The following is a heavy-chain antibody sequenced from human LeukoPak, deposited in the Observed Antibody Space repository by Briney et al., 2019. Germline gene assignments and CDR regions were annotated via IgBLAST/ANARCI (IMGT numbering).Heavy chain of an antibody. CDR1: GFNFKYVW. Sequence: GSLRLPCAASGFNFKYVWMNWVRQVPGKGLEWVGRIRTKIEGETRDYPAPVKGRFIISRDDSKTTLYLQMNGLKTEDSAVYYCTTERNWELLRPYGLDIWGQGTTVIVSS. V-gene: IGHV3-15*01. CDR3: TTERNWELLRPYGLDI. D-gene: IGHD1-26*01. CDR2: IRTKIEGETR. J-gene: IGHJ6*02.